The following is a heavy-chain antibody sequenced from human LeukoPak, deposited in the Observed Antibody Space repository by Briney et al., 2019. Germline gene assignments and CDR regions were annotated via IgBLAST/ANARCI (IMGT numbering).Heavy chain of an antibody. CDR3: ARTLLGSGSYYNECWFDP. Sequence: SETLSLTCTVSGYSISSGYYWGWIRQPPGQGLEWIGSIYHSGSTYYNPSLKSRVTISVDTSKNQFSLKLSSVTAADTAVYYCARTLLGSGSYYNECWFDPWGQGTLVTVSS. J-gene: IGHJ5*02. CDR2: IYHSGST. CDR1: GYSISSGYY. D-gene: IGHD3-10*01. V-gene: IGHV4-38-2*02.